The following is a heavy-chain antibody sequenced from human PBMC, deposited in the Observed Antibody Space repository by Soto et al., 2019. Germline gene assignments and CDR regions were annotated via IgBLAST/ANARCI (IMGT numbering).Heavy chain of an antibody. J-gene: IGHJ4*02. Sequence: EVQLVESGGGLIQAGGSLRLSCAAYGFTVRNKYFSWVRQAPGKGLEWVSVIYSDGRTFYADSVKGRFTISRDSAKNTLFFKMHSLRVEDTALYYCTRDPVDDPKGESWGQGTLVTVSS. D-gene: IGHD3-16*01. CDR1: GFTVRNKY. V-gene: IGHV3-53*01. CDR2: IYSDGRT. CDR3: TRDPVDDPKGES.